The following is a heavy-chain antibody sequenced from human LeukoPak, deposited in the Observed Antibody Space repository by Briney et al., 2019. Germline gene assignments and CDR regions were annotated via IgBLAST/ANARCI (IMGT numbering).Heavy chain of an antibody. CDR1: GYTFTSYA. D-gene: IGHD3-9*01. V-gene: IGHV1-69*13. CDR3: ARESVHYDILTGYGFKNWFDP. Sequence: GASVKVSCKASGYTFTSYAISWVRQAPGQGLEWMGGIIPIFGTANYAQKFQGRVTITADESTSTAYMELSSLRSEDTAVYYCARESVHYDILTGYGFKNWFDPWGQGTLVTVSS. J-gene: IGHJ5*02. CDR2: IIPIFGTA.